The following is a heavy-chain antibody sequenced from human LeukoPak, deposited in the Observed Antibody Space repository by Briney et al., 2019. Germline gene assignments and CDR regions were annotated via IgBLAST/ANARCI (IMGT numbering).Heavy chain of an antibody. V-gene: IGHV4-30-4*07. CDR1: VGFISSGGYS. CDR3: ARGTGSYYRAFDI. D-gene: IGHD1-26*01. Sequence: SETLSLTCAVSVGFISSGGYSWSWVRQPPGAGLEWIAYIYNSGSTCYNPSLKSRVSISVDLSKNQFSLTLSSVTAADTAVYYCARGTGSYYRAFDIWGQGTMVTVSS. CDR2: IYNSGST. J-gene: IGHJ3*02.